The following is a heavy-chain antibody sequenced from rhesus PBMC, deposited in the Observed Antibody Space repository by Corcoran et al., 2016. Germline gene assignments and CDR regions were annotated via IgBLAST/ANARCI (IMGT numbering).Heavy chain of an antibody. V-gene: IGHV4S14*01. CDR1: GYSISSGSY. D-gene: IGHD5-42*01. CDR2: VNGSGGSN. Sequence: QVQLQESGPGLVKPSETLSLTCAVSGYSISSGSYWGWIRQPPGKGLEWIGSVNGSGGSNYLNPSPKSRVTLSLDTSKNQFSLKLSSVTAADTAVYYCARVGSSWSEWDTVGTEWYFDLWGPGTPITISS. CDR3: ARVGSSWSEWDTVGTEWYFDL. J-gene: IGHJ2*01.